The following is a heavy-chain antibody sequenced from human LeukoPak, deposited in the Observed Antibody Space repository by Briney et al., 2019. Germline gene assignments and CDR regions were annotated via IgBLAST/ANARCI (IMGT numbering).Heavy chain of an antibody. CDR3: ATTVTTPEYFQH. V-gene: IGHV4-31*03. J-gene: IGHJ1*01. Sequence: NPSQTLSLTCTVSGGSISSGGYYWSWIRQHPGKGLELIGYIYYSGSTYYNPSLKSRVTISVDTSKNQFSLKLSSVTAADTAVYYCATTVTTPEYFQHWGQGTLVTVSS. D-gene: IGHD4-17*01. CDR2: IYYSGST. CDR1: GGSISSGGYY.